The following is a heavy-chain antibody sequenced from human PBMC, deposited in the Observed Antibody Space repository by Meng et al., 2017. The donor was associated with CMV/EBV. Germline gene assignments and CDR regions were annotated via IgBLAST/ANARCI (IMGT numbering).Heavy chain of an antibody. J-gene: IGHJ4*02. Sequence: SNYWIGWLRQMPGKGLEWVGIMYPAGSDTSYSPSFQGQVTISVDKSSSTAYLQWSSLKASDTGVYYCARRGRGQDFWSGYYTYYFDYWGQGTLVTVSS. D-gene: IGHD3-3*01. CDR2: MYPAGSDT. V-gene: IGHV5-51*01. CDR1: SNYW. CDR3: ARRGRGQDFWSGYYTYYFDY.